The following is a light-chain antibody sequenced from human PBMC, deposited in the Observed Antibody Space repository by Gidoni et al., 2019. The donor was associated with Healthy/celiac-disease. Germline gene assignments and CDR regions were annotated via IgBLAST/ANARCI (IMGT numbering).Light chain of an antibody. Sequence: EIVLTQSPATLSLSPGERATLSCRASQSVSSYLAWYQQKPGQASRSLIYDESNRSTGIPARFSGSRSGTEFTLPISSLEHEDFAVYYCQQRSNWHRITFGQGTRLEIK. V-gene: IGKV3-11*01. CDR3: QQRSNWHRIT. CDR1: QSVSSY. CDR2: DES. J-gene: IGKJ5*01.